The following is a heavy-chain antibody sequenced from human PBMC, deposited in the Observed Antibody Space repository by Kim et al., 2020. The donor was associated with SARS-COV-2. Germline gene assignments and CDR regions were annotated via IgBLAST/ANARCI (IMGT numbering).Heavy chain of an antibody. D-gene: IGHD5-18*01. V-gene: IGHV3-9*01. Sequence: GGSLRLSCAASGFTFDDYAMHWVRQAPGKGLEWVSGISWNSGSIGYADSVKGRFTISRDNAKNSLYLQMNSLRAEDTALYYCAKDISEGYGYYYYGMDVWGQGTTVTVSS. J-gene: IGHJ6*02. CDR1: GFTFDDYA. CDR2: ISWNSGSI. CDR3: AKDISEGYGYYYYGMDV.